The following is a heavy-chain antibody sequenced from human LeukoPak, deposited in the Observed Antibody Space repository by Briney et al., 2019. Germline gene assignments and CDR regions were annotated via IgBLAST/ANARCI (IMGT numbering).Heavy chain of an antibody. V-gene: IGHV4-59*11. D-gene: IGHD2-2*01. CDR3: ALLGYSSSWNNF. J-gene: IGHJ4*02. CDR1: RGSINSHY. CDR2: IYYSGTT. Sequence: PSETLSLTCTVSRGSINSHYWSWMRQPPGKGPEGIGYIYYSGTTSYNPSLKSRVTISADTSKNQFSLNLTSVITADTGVYYCALLGYSSSWNNFWGQGTLVTVSS.